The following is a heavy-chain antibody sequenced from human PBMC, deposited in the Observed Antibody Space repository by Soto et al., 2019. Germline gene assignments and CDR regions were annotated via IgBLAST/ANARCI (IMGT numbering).Heavy chain of an antibody. V-gene: IGHV3-48*01. CDR2: ISSDTKTI. J-gene: IGHJ4*02. Sequence: GGSLRLSCAASGFTFNSYSMNWVRQAPGKGLEWISYISSDTKTIYYSDSVKGRFTISRDNARNSLYLQMKSLRAEDTAVYYCSRDRFGLFQPSGGACYDFWGQGTRVTVSS. CDR1: GFTFNSYS. D-gene: IGHD2-15*01. CDR3: SRDRFGLFQPSGGACYDF.